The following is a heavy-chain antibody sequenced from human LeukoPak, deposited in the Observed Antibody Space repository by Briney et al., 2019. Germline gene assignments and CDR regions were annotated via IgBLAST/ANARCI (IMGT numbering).Heavy chain of an antibody. CDR1: GFTFSSYA. V-gene: IGHV3-23*01. Sequence: GGSLRLSCAASGFTFSSYAMSWVRQAPGKGLEWVSAISGSGGSTYYADSVKGRFTISRDNSKNTLYLQMNSLRAEDTAVYYCVQWLVRGSYYFDYWGQGTLVTVSS. CDR3: VQWLVRGSYYFDY. CDR2: ISGSGGST. J-gene: IGHJ4*02. D-gene: IGHD6-19*01.